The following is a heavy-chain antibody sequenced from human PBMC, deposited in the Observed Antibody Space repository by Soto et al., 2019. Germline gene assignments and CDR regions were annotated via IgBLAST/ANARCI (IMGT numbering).Heavy chain of an antibody. D-gene: IGHD2-15*01. V-gene: IGHV3-64*01. CDR3: ASTSSLXGKRXGYCSGGSCXGXXFDI. CDR1: GFTFSSYX. J-gene: IGHJ3*02. CDR2: IXXNGGXX. Sequence: XGSLRLSXXXSGFTFSSYXXXXXXXXPGKXLEYVSXIXXNGGXXXXANFGKGRFTISRDNSKNTLYLQMGSLRAEDMAVYYCASTSSLXGKRXGYCSGGSCXGXXFDIWXQGTMVTVSS.